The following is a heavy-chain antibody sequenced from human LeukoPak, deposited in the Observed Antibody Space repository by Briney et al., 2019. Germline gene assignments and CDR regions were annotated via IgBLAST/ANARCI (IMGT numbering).Heavy chain of an antibody. J-gene: IGHJ4*02. Sequence: GSLRLSCAASGFTFSSYAMHWVRQAPGKGLEWVVVISYNGSNEYYADSVKGRFTISRDNSKNTLYLQMNSLRAEDTAVYYCVGARIQLWLLDYWGQGTLVTVSS. CDR2: ISYNGSNE. CDR3: VGARIQLWLLDY. D-gene: IGHD5-18*01. V-gene: IGHV3-30-3*01. CDR1: GFTFSSYA.